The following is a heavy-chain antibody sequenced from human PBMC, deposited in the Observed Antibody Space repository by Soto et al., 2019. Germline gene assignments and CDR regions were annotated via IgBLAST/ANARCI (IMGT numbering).Heavy chain of an antibody. D-gene: IGHD6-19*01. J-gene: IGHJ5*02. V-gene: IGHV3-30*18. CDR1: GFTFSSYG. Sequence: PGGSLRLSCAASGFTFSSYGMHWVRQAPGKGLERVAVISYDGSNKYYADSVKGRFTISRDNSKNTLYLQMNSLRAEDTALYYCAKTVSGAVAGNLFSWGQGTLVTVSS. CDR3: AKTVSGAVAGNLFS. CDR2: ISYDGSNK.